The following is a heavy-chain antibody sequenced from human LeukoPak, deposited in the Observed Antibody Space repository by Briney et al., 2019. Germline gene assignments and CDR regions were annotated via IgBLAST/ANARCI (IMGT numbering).Heavy chain of an antibody. D-gene: IGHD2-2*02. J-gene: IGHJ5*02. CDR2: IKQDGSEK. CDR3: ARNGKRRGYCSSTSCYMNWFDP. V-gene: IGHV3-7*01. CDR1: GFTFSDYW. Sequence: GGSLRLSCAASGFTFSDYWMTWVRQAPGKGLEWVANIKQDGSEKYYVDSVKGRFTISRDNAKNSLYLQMNSLRAEDTAVYYCARNGKRRGYCSSTSCYMNWFDPWGQGTLVTVSS.